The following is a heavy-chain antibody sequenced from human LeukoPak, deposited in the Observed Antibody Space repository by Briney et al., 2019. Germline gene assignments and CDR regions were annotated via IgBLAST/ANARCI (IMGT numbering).Heavy chain of an antibody. J-gene: IGHJ4*02. CDR3: ARESGATKIGQLLNY. CDR1: GFTFKTSG. CDR2: IQYDETEI. V-gene: IGHV3-30*02. D-gene: IGHD3-10*01. Sequence: GGSLRLSCTASGFTFKTSGMHWVRQAPGKGLEWVGFIQYDETEIYSADSVKGRFTFSRDDFKSTLYLQMNSLRAEDSAVYYCARESGATKIGQLLNYWGQGTLVSVSS.